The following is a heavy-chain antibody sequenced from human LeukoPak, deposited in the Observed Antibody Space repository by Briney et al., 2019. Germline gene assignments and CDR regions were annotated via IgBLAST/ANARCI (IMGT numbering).Heavy chain of an antibody. D-gene: IGHD3-22*01. J-gene: IGHJ4*02. CDR3: ARDFVAMYYYDSSGYSYFDY. Sequence: PGGSLRLSCAASGFTFSSYAMSWVRQAPGKGLEWVSAISGSGGSTYYADSAKGRFTISSDNSKNTLYLQMNSLRAEDTAVYYCARDFVAMYYYDSSGYSYFDYWGQGTLVTVSS. V-gene: IGHV3-23*01. CDR2: ISGSGGST. CDR1: GFTFSSYA.